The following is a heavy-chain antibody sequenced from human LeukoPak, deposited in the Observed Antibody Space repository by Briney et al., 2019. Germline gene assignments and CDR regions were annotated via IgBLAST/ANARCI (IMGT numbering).Heavy chain of an antibody. D-gene: IGHD3-22*01. CDR2: INPASGAT. CDR1: GYTFTGYY. CDR3: ASYYDSSGYHPSRFDY. V-gene: IGHV1-2*02. J-gene: IGHJ4*02. Sequence: ASVKVSCKASGYTFTGYYIHWVRQAPGQGLEWMGWINPASGATHYAQKFQDRVTMTRDTSITTGYMELSGLISDDTAIYYCASYYDSSGYHPSRFDYWCQGTLVTVSS.